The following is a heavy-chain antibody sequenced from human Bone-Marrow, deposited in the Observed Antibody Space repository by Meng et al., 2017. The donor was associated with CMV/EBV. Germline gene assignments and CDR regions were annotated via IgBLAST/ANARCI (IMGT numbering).Heavy chain of an antibody. V-gene: IGHV4-59*01. CDR2: IYYSGST. CDR1: GGSISSYY. D-gene: IGHD4-23*01. Sequence: GPLRLSCTVSGGSISSYYWSWIRQPPGKGLEWIGYIYYSGSTNYNPSLKSRVTISVDTSKNQFSLKLSSVTAADTAVYYCARGTYTVVTPFDYWGQGTLVTVSS. CDR3: ARGTYTVVTPFDY. J-gene: IGHJ4*02.